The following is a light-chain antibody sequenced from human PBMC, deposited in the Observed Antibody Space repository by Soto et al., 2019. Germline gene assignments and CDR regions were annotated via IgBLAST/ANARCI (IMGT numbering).Light chain of an antibody. CDR2: AAS. CDR3: QQSYSSPWT. CDR1: QTITNY. J-gene: IGKJ1*01. Sequence: DIQMTQSPSSLSASVGDRVTITCRASQTITNYLNWYQQKPGKAPKLLIYAASTLLSGVPSRFTGGGSGTDFTLTIDSLQPEVFASYFCQQSYSSPWTFGQGTKVEI. V-gene: IGKV1-39*01.